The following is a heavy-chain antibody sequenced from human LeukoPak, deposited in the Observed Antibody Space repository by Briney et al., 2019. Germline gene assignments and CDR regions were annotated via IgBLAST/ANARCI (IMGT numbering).Heavy chain of an antibody. Sequence: ASVKVSCKAFGYTFTGSYMHWVRQAPGQGLEWMGWINPNSGGTNYAPKFQGTVTMTRDTSISTAYMELSRLRSDDTAVYYCARDRGGDYPLDYWGQGTLVTVSS. CDR3: ARDRGGDYPLDY. CDR1: GYTFTGSY. V-gene: IGHV1-2*02. CDR2: INPNSGGT. D-gene: IGHD2-21*02. J-gene: IGHJ4*02.